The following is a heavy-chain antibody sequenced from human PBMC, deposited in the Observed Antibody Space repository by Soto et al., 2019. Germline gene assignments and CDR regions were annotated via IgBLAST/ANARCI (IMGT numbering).Heavy chain of an antibody. D-gene: IGHD2-21*01. V-gene: IGHV3-23*01. J-gene: IGHJ4*02. Sequence: EVQLLESGGGLVQPGGSLRLYCVASGFTFSSDAMSCVRQAPGKGLEWVSVVTSHGGDGTYYADSVKGRFTISRDNSKNTLYLPMNSQRAEDAAVYYCARTVVNYFHDSWGQGTLVTVSS. CDR1: GFTFSSDA. CDR3: ARTVVNYFHDS. CDR2: TSHGGDGT.